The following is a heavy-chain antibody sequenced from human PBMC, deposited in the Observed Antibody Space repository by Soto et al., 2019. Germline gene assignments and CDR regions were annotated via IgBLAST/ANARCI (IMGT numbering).Heavy chain of an antibody. CDR2: IYYSGST. V-gene: IGHV4-59*01. CDR3: ASQRTSVLTQAYLDY. J-gene: IGHJ4*02. Sequence: SETLSLTCTVSGGSISSYYWSWIRQPPGKGLEWIGYIYYSGSTNYNPSLKSRVTISVDTSKNQFSLKLSSVTAADTAVYYCASQRTSVLTQAYLDYWGPGALVTVSS. CDR1: GGSISSYY. D-gene: IGHD2-8*01.